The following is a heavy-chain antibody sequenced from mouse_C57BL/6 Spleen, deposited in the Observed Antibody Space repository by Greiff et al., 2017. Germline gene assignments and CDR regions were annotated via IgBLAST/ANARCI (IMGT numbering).Heavy chain of an antibody. CDR3: ARGMGYDAPFDY. CDR1: GYSFTGYF. V-gene: IGHV1-20*01. J-gene: IGHJ2*01. Sequence: EVQLQQSGPELVKPGDSVKISCKASGYSFTGYFMNWVMQSHGKSLEWIGRINPYNGDTFYNQKFKGKATLTVDKSSSTAHMELRSLTSEDSAVYHCARGMGYDAPFDYWGQGTTLTVSS. D-gene: IGHD2-2*01. CDR2: INPYNGDT.